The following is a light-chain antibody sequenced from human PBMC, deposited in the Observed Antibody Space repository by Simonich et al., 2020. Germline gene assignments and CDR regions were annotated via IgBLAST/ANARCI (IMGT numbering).Light chain of an antibody. Sequence: DIVMTQSPDSLAVSLGERATINFKSSPCVLYSSNNKHYLAWYQQKPGQPPKLLIFWPSTRASGVPDLFSGSGSGTDFTLTISSLQDEDVAVYYCQQYYSTPITFGQGTRLEIK. CDR2: WPS. CDR1: PCVLYSSNNKHY. V-gene: IGKV4-1*01. CDR3: QQYYSTPIT. J-gene: IGKJ5*01.